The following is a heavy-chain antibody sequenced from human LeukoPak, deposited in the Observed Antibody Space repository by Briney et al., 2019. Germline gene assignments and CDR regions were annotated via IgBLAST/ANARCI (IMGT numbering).Heavy chain of an antibody. Sequence: RGSLRLSCAASGFTFSSYGMHWVRQAPGKGLEWVAVIWYDGSNKYYADSVKGRFTISRDNSKNTLYLQMNSLRAEDTAVYYCAKGRPEYSSSSLDYWGQGTLVTVSS. CDR3: AKGRPEYSSSSLDY. D-gene: IGHD6-6*01. CDR1: GFTFSSYG. V-gene: IGHV3-33*06. CDR2: IWYDGSNK. J-gene: IGHJ4*02.